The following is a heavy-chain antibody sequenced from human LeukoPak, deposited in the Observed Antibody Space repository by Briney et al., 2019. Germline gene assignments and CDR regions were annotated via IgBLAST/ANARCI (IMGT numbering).Heavy chain of an antibody. Sequence: PGGSLRLSCAASGFTFSTYAMSWVRQAPGAGLDWVSSITDSGGSTYYADSVKSRFTISRDNSKNTLYLQMNSLRAEDTAGYYCTTSGNYFGYYWVQGTPVTVSS. CDR1: GFTFSTYA. CDR2: ITDSGGST. CDR3: TTSGNYFGYY. V-gene: IGHV3-23*01. D-gene: IGHD1-26*01. J-gene: IGHJ4*02.